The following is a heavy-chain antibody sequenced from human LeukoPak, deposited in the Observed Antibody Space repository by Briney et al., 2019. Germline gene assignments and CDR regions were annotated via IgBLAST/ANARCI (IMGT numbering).Heavy chain of an antibody. CDR3: VVEFQFNNP. V-gene: IGHV3-74*01. D-gene: IGHD1-26*01. CDR1: GLTFSNYW. Sequence: GGSLRLSCAASGLTFSNYWIHWVRHAPGKGLVWVSGINTDGRTTVYADFVKGRFTISRDNAKNTLYLQMNSPRVDDTAVYYCVVEFQFNNPWGQGTLVTVSS. J-gene: IGHJ5*02. CDR2: INTDGRTT.